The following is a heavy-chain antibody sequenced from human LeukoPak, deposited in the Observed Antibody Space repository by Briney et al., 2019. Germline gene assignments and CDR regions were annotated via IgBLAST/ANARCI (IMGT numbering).Heavy chain of an antibody. J-gene: IGHJ1*01. Sequence: ASVKVSCKTSGYVFTAYYIHWVRQAPGQGLEWVGWINPNSGGTNYAQKFQGRVTMTRDTSISTAYMELSRLRSDDTAVYYCARESSSSWYSEYFQHWGQGTLVTVSS. V-gene: IGHV1-2*02. CDR1: GYVFTAYY. CDR2: INPNSGGT. D-gene: IGHD6-13*01. CDR3: ARESSSSWYSEYFQH.